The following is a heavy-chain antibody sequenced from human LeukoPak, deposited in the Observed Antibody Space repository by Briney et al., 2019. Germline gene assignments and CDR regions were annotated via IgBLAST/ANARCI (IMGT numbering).Heavy chain of an antibody. Sequence: ASVKDSCKASGYTFTNNYLHWVRQAPGQGLEWMGIINPSGGRTTYAQNFQGRLTMTVDTSTSTVYMELSSLRSEDTAVYYCARIPEMATMKGLAYWGQGTLVTVSS. D-gene: IGHD5-24*01. V-gene: IGHV1-46*01. CDR3: ARIPEMATMKGLAY. J-gene: IGHJ4*02. CDR1: GYTFTNNY. CDR2: INPSGGRT.